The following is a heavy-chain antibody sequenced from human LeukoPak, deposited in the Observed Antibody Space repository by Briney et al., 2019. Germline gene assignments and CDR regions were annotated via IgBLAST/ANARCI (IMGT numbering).Heavy chain of an antibody. CDR2: IYTTGTT. V-gene: IGHV4-4*07. J-gene: IGHJ4*02. CDR3: GRQGYTASYYFLDY. Sequence: PSETLSLTCTVSSGSISSYYWGWVRQPPGKGLEWIGRIYTTGTTQYNPSLKSRVTMSIDTSTNQFSLYLRSMTAADTAVYYCGRQGYTASYYFLDYWSQGTLVAVS. D-gene: IGHD1-26*01. CDR1: SGSISSYY.